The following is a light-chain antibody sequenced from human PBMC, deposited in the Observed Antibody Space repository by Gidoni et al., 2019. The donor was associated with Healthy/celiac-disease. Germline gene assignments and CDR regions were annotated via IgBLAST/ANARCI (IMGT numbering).Light chain of an antibody. J-gene: IGKJ5*01. Sequence: DIQMTQYPASLSASVGDSVTITCQASQDISNYLNWYQQKPGKAPKLLIYYASNLETGVPSRFSGSGSGTDLTFTISSLQPEDIATYYCQQYDNLPLTFGQGTRLEIK. V-gene: IGKV1-33*01. CDR1: QDISNY. CDR3: QQYDNLPLT. CDR2: YAS.